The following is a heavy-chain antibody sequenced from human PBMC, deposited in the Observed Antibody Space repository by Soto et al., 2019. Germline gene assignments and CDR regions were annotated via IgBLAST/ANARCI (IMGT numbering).Heavy chain of an antibody. Sequence: QVQLQESGPGLVKPSETLSLTRSVSGGSIGSYYWSWIRQPPGKGLEWIGYIYYSGSTNYNPSLKSRVTISVDTSKNQFSLKLSSVTAADTAVYYCARGGWRQIDYWGQGTLVTVSS. CDR1: GGSIGSYY. CDR3: ARGGWRQIDY. D-gene: IGHD3-3*01. V-gene: IGHV4-59*08. CDR2: IYYSGST. J-gene: IGHJ4*02.